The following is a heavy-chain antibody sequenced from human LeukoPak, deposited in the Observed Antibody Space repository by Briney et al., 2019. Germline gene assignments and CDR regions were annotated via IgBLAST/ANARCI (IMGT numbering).Heavy chain of an antibody. CDR2: IYYSGST. J-gene: IGHJ3*02. Sequence: SQTLSLTCTVSGGSISSGGYYWSWIRQHPGKGLEWIGYIYYSGSTYYNPSLKSRVTISVDTSKNQFSLKLSSVTAADTAVYYCARDAAYYDSSGYYLGEAFDIWGQGTMVTVSS. CDR3: ARDAAYYDSSGYYLGEAFDI. D-gene: IGHD3-22*01. CDR1: GGSISSGGYY. V-gene: IGHV4-31*03.